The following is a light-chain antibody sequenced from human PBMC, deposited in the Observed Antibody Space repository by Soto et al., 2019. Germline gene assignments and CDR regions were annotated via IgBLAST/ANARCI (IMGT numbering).Light chain of an antibody. V-gene: IGKV3-20*01. CDR1: RSLSSSY. CDR2: GAS. J-gene: IGKJ1*01. CDR3: QQYGNSRT. Sequence: EIVLTQSPGTLSLSPGERATLSCMASRSLSSSYLAWYQQKPGQAPRLRIYGASSRATGIPDRLSGSGSGTDFTLTISRMEPEDFAVYYCQQYGNSRTFGQGTKVDIK.